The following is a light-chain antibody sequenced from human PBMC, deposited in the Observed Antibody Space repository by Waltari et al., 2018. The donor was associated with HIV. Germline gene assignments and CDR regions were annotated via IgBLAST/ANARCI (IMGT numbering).Light chain of an antibody. CDR3: TAWDDSLNGRV. Sequence: QSVLTQTPSASGTPGQRVTISCSGSSSNIGGNTVNWYQQLPGPAPKLPIYSNNQRPSGVPDRFYGSKSGTSASLAISGLQSEDEADYYCTAWDDSLNGRVFGGGTKLTVL. V-gene: IGLV1-44*01. J-gene: IGLJ2*01. CDR1: SSNIGGNT. CDR2: SNN.